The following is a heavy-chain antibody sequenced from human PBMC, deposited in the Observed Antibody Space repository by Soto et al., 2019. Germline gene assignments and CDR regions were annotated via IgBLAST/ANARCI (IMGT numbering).Heavy chain of an antibody. Sequence: QVQLQQWGAGLLKPSETLSLTCAVYGGSFSGYYWSWIRQPPGKGLEWIGEINHSGSTNDNPSRKSRVTISLDTSKNQVSLKLSSVDAADTAVYCCARVWGYSSSWYHYYYGMDVWGQGTTVTVSS. CDR3: ARVWGYSSSWYHYYYGMDV. CDR1: GGSFSGYY. J-gene: IGHJ6*02. V-gene: IGHV4-34*01. D-gene: IGHD6-13*01. CDR2: INHSGST.